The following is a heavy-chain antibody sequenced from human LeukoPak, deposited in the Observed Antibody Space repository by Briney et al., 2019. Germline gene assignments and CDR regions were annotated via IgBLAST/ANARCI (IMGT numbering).Heavy chain of an antibody. J-gene: IGHJ4*02. Sequence: SSVTVSCKASGYSFTSYYMHWLRQAPRQGREWMGMINPSGGSTSYAQKFQGRVTMTRATSTSTVYMELSSLRSEDTAVYYCARDNGHSSSSYFDYWGQGTLVTVSA. CDR3: ARDNGHSSSSYFDY. V-gene: IGHV1-46*01. CDR1: GYSFTSYY. CDR2: INPSGGST. D-gene: IGHD6-6*01.